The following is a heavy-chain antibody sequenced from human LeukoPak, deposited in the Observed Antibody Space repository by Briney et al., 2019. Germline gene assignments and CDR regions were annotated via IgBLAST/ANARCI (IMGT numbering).Heavy chain of an antibody. Sequence: SETLSLTCTVSDGSLSSYYWSWIRQPPGKGLECIGYIYFSGTTNYNPSLKSRVAISVDTSKNQFPLKLSSVNAAETALYYCATHPPRESRGNAFDIWGQGTVVTVSS. CDR2: IYFSGTT. CDR1: DGSLSSYY. J-gene: IGHJ3*02. D-gene: IGHD5-24*01. V-gene: IGHV4-59*08. CDR3: ATHPPRESRGNAFDI.